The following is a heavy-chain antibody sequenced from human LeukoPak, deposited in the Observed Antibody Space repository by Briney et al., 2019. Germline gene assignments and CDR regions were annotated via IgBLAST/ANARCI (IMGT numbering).Heavy chain of an antibody. V-gene: IGHV3-33*01. Sequence: GRSLRLSCAASGFTFSSYGMHWVRQAPGKGLEWVAVIWYDGSNKYYADSVKGRFTISRDNSKNTLYLQMSSLRAEDTAVYYCARDHSYLIDYWGQGTLVTVSS. CDR1: GFTFSSYG. CDR3: ARDHSYLIDY. CDR2: IWYDGSNK. J-gene: IGHJ4*02. D-gene: IGHD3-16*02.